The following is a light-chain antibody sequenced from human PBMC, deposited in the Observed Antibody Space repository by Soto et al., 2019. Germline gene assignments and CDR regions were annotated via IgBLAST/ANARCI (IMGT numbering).Light chain of an antibody. J-gene: IGLJ2*01. CDR3: NSYTNSSAVV. V-gene: IGLV2-14*01. Sequence: QSALTQPASVSGSPGQSITVSCTGTSSDVGGHNYVSWFQQHPGQAPKLLIYEVTTRPSGVSTRFSGSKSGNTASLTISGLQAEDEADYYCNSYTNSSAVVFGGGTKLTVL. CDR1: SSDVGGHNY. CDR2: EVT.